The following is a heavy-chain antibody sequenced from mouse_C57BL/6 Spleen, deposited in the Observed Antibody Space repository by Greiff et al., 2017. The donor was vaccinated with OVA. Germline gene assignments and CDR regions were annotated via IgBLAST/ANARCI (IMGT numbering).Heavy chain of an antibody. Sequence: EVKLVESGGGLVQPGGSLKLSCAASGFTFSDYYMYWVRQTPEKRLEWVAYISNGGGSTYYPDTVKGRFTISRDNAKNTLYLQMSRLKTEDTAMYYGARDYSNDGDYYAMDDWGQGTSVTVSS. CDR1: GFTFSDYY. CDR3: ARDYSNDGDYYAMDD. CDR2: ISNGGGST. D-gene: IGHD2-12*01. V-gene: IGHV5-12*01. J-gene: IGHJ4*01.